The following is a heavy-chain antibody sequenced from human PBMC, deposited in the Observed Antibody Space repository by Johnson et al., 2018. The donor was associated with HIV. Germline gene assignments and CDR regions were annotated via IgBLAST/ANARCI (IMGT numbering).Heavy chain of an antibody. CDR3: AKDWLRESLSAFDI. CDR2: ISYDGSNQ. J-gene: IGHJ3*02. D-gene: IGHD3-10*01. V-gene: IGHV3-30*18. Sequence: QVQLVESGGGVVQPGGSLRLSCAASGFTFSSYGMHWVRQAPGKGLEWVTVISYDGSNQYYADSVKGRFTISRDNSKNTLYLQMNSLRAEDTAVYYCAKDWLRESLSAFDIWGQGTMVTVSS. CDR1: GFTFSSYG.